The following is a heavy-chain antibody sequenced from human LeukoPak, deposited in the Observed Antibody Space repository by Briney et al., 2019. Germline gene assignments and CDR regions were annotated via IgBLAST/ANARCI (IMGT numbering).Heavy chain of an antibody. CDR2: IKQDGSEK. CDR1: GFTFSSYW. CDR3: ARMGRLYSSSWVY. J-gene: IGHJ4*02. D-gene: IGHD6-6*01. V-gene: IGHV3-7*01. Sequence: GGSLRLSCAASGFTFSSYWMSWVRQAPGKGLEWVANIKQDGSEKYYVDSVKGRFTISRDNAKNSLYLQMNSLRAEDTAVYYCARMGRLYSSSWVYWGQGTLVTVSS.